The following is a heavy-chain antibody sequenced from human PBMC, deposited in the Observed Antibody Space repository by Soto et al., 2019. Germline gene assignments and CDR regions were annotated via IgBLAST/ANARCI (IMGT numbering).Heavy chain of an antibody. D-gene: IGHD6-19*01. J-gene: IGHJ5*02. Sequence: GESLKISCKGSGYSFTSYWIGWVRQMPGKGLEWMGIIYPGDSDTRYSPSFQGQVTISADKSISTAYLQWSSLKASDTAMYYCASLNRDSSGGNWFYPWGQRTLVTVSS. CDR2: IYPGDSDT. V-gene: IGHV5-51*01. CDR3: ASLNRDSSGGNWFYP. CDR1: GYSFTSYW.